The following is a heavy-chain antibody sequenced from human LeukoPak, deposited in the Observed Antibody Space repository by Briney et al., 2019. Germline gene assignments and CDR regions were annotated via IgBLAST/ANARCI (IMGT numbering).Heavy chain of an antibody. CDR1: GFTFSNYD. CDR3: AGRPTGYSSGYIH. CDR2: ISGSAHKI. D-gene: IGHD5-18*01. Sequence: GGSLRLSCAASGFTFSNYDMSWVRQAPEKGLDWVSVISGSAHKIRYADSVKGRFTISRDNSENIVYLQMNNLRVEDTAVYYCAGRPTGYSSGYIHWGQGTLVTVSS. J-gene: IGHJ4*02. V-gene: IGHV3-23*01.